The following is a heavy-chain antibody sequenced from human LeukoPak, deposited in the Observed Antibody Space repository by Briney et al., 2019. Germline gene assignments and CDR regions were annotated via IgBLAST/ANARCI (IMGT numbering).Heavy chain of an antibody. D-gene: IGHD3-3*01. CDR1: GYTFTSYY. V-gene: IGHV1-46*01. CDR3: ARGYFGVTGVSGDYFDY. Sequence: GASVKVSCKASGYTFTSYYMHWVRQAPGQGLEWMGIINPSGGSTSYAQKLQGRVTMTTDTSTSTAYMELRGLRSDDTAVYYCARGYFGVTGVSGDYFDYWGQGTLVTVSS. J-gene: IGHJ4*02. CDR2: INPSGGST.